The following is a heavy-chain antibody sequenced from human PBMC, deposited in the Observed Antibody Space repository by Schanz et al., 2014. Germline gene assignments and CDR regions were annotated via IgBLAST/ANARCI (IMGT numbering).Heavy chain of an antibody. J-gene: IGHJ3*02. CDR1: GFTFSSYG. CDR3: AKDPHKDYGGKPQALDI. D-gene: IGHD4-17*01. V-gene: IGHV3-33*06. Sequence: QVQLVESGGGVVQPGRSLRLSCATSGFTFSSYGMHWVRQAPGKGLEWVTVLWFDGNNKYYADSVKSLLAISRDNSKNTLYLQMNSLRAEETALYYCAKDPHKDYGGKPQALDIWGQGTMVTVSS. CDR2: LWFDGNNK.